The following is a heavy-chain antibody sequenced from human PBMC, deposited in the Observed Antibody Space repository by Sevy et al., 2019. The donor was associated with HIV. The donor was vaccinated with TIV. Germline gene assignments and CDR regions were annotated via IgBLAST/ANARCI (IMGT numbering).Heavy chain of an antibody. CDR3: ARRRDLMVRGVINPLYYYYGMDV. Sequence: GGSLRLSCAASGFTFSSYSMNWVRQAPGKGLEWVSYISSSSSTIYYADSVKGRFTISRDNAKNSLYLKMNSLRDEDTAVYYCARRRDLMVRGVINPLYYYYGMDVWGQGTTVTVSS. D-gene: IGHD3-10*01. CDR2: ISSSSSTI. CDR1: GFTFSSYS. V-gene: IGHV3-48*02. J-gene: IGHJ6*02.